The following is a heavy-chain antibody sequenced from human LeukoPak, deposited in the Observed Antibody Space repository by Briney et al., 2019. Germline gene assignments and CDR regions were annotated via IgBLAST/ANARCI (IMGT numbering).Heavy chain of an antibody. J-gene: IGHJ4*02. D-gene: IGHD2-8*02. V-gene: IGHV2-5*02. Sequence: ESGPTLANPTQTLTLTCTFSRFSLPTSGVGVGWIRQPPGKAPGSLSVLYWDNDRRTSPSLSSSLTITKDTSKNQVVLTMTNIDPVDTATYFCAHRVFQGGYWDSGKFDYWGQGAPVTVSS. CDR3: AHRVFQGGYWDSGKFDY. CDR1: RFSLPTSGVG. CDR2: LYWDNDR.